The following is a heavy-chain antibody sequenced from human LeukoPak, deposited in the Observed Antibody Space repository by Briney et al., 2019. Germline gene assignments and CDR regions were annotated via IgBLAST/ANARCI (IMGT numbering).Heavy chain of an antibody. CDR3: ARGGATYSSSWLQGFDY. D-gene: IGHD6-13*01. CDR2: IYYSGST. V-gene: IGHV4-59*01. J-gene: IGHJ4*02. CDR1: GGSISSYY. Sequence: SETLSLTCTVSGGSISSYYWSWIRQPPGKGLEWIGYIYYSGSTNYNPSLKSRVTISVDTSKNQFSLKLSSVTAADTAVYYCARGGATYSSSWLQGFDYWGQGTLVTVSS.